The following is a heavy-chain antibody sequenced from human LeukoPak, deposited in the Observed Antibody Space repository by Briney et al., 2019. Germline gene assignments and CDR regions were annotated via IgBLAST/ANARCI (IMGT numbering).Heavy chain of an antibody. V-gene: IGHV3-30*18. J-gene: IGHJ4*02. CDR2: ISYDGSNK. Sequence: GGSLRLSCAASGFTVSSNYMSWVRQAPGKGLEWVAVISYDGSNKYYADSVKGRFTISRDNSKNTLYLQVNSLRAEDTAVYYCAKGPPSITMIVVVGGLIDYWGQGTLVTVSS. D-gene: IGHD3-22*01. CDR1: GFTVSSNY. CDR3: AKGPPSITMIVVVGGLIDY.